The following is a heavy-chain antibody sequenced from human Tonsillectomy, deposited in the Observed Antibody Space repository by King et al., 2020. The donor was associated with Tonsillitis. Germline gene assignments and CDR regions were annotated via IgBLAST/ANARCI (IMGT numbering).Heavy chain of an antibody. D-gene: IGHD2-2*02. CDR1: GFTFSSYA. V-gene: IGHV3-23*04. J-gene: IGHJ4*02. CDR3: AKAFDCSSTSWYTSGVFDY. Sequence: VQLVESGGGLLQPGGSLRLSCAASGFTFSSYAMSWVRQAPGEGLEWVSAISGSGDYTYYADSVRGRFTISRDNSKNTLYLQMNSLRAEDTAVYYCAKAFDCSSTSWYTSGVFDYWGQGTLVTVSS. CDR2: ISGSGDYT.